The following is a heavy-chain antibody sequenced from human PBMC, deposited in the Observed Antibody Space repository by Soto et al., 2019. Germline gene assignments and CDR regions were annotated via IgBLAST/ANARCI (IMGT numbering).Heavy chain of an antibody. CDR1: GFTFSSYA. CDR2: ITSSGGYT. CDR3: ASGPQGYYYDSSGYLTH. J-gene: IGHJ1*01. V-gene: IGHV3-64*04. D-gene: IGHD3-22*01. Sequence: PGGSLRLSCAASGFTFSSYAMHWVRQAPGKGLEYVSVITSSGGYTDYASSVKGRFTISRDNAKNTLYLQMNSLRAEDTAVYYCASGPQGYYYDSSGYLTHWGQGTLVTVSS.